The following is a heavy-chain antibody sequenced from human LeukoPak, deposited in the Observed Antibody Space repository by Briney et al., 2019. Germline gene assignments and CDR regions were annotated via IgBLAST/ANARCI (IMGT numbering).Heavy chain of an antibody. Sequence: ASVKVSCKASGYTFTGYYMHWVRQAPGQGLEWMGWINPNSGGTNYAQKFQGRVTVTRDTSISTAYMELSRLRSDDTAVYYCAREGTSSGWYQSDSSDYWGQGTLVTVSS. CDR2: INPNSGGT. CDR3: AREGTSSGWYQSDSSDY. J-gene: IGHJ4*02. D-gene: IGHD6-19*01. V-gene: IGHV1-2*02. CDR1: GYTFTGYY.